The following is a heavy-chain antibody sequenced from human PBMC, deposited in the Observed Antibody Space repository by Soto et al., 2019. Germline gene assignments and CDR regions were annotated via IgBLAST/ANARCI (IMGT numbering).Heavy chain of an antibody. CDR3: ARDRAYGSGSYAYNWFDP. D-gene: IGHD3-10*01. Sequence: GGSLRLSCAASGFTFSSYAMHWVRQAPGKGLEWVAVISYDGSNKYYADSVKGRFTISRDNSKNTLYLQMNSLRAEDTAVYYCARDRAYGSGSYAYNWFDPWGQGTLVTVSS. V-gene: IGHV3-30-3*01. CDR1: GFTFSSYA. J-gene: IGHJ5*02. CDR2: ISYDGSNK.